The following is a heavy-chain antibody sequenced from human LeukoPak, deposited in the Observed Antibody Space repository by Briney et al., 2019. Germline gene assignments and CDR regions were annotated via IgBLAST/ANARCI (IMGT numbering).Heavy chain of an antibody. Sequence: SETLSLTCTVSGGSISSYYWSWIRQPPGKGLEWIGYIYYSGSTNYNPSLKSRVTISVDTSKNQFSLKLSSVTAADTAVYYCARVDIGGDYYYYMDVWGKGTTVTVSS. CDR3: ARVDIGGDYYYYMDV. D-gene: IGHD5-12*01. J-gene: IGHJ6*03. CDR2: IYYSGST. CDR1: GGSISSYY. V-gene: IGHV4-59*01.